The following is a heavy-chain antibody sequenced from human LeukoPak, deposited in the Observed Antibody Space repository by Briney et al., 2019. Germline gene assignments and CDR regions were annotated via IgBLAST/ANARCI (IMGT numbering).Heavy chain of an antibody. J-gene: IGHJ4*02. CDR2: IYYSGST. Sequence: SETLSLTCTASGGSISSYYWSWIRQPPGKGLEWIGYIYYSGSTNYNPSFKSRVTISVDTSKNQFSLKLSAVTAADTAVYDCARHAPEYYYDSSGYYGSDLDYWGQGTLVTVSS. V-gene: IGHV4-59*08. D-gene: IGHD3-22*01. CDR3: ARHAPEYYYDSSGYYGSDLDY. CDR1: GGSISSYY.